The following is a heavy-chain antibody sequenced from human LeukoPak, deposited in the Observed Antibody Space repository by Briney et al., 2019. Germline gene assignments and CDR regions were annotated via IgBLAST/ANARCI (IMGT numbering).Heavy chain of an antibody. J-gene: IGHJ4*02. CDR3: ARKSSSSWCFDY. CDR2: IFYSGST. CDR1: GDSINSNY. Sequence: SETLSLTCTVSGDSINSNYWSWIRQPPGKGLEWIGYIFYSGSTTYNPSLKSRVTISLDTSKNQFSLRLSSVTAADTAVYYCARKSSSSWCFDYWGQGTLVTVSS. V-gene: IGHV4-59*08. D-gene: IGHD6-13*01.